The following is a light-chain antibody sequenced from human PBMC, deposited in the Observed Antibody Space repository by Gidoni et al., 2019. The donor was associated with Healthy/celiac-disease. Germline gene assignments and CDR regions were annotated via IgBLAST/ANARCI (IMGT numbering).Light chain of an antibody. J-gene: IGKJ2*01. V-gene: IGKV1-8*01. CDR1: QGSSSY. CDR3: QHYYSYPYT. Sequence: AIRMTQSPSPLSASTGDRVTITCRASQGSSSYLAWYQQKPGKAPKLLIYAASTLQSGVPSRVSGSGSGKDFTLTISCLQSEDFATYYCQHYYSYPYTFXQXTKLEIK. CDR2: AAS.